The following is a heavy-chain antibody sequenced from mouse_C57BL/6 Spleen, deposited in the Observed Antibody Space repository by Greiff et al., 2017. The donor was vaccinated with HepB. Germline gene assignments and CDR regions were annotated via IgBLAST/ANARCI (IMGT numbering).Heavy chain of an antibody. CDR1: GYTFTSYG. CDR3: ARDYYGSSLLYAMDY. V-gene: IGHV1-81*01. D-gene: IGHD1-1*01. J-gene: IGHJ4*01. CDR2: IYPRSGNT. Sequence: VQLQQSGAELARPGASVKLSCKASGYTFTSYGISWVKQRTGQGLEWIGEIYPRSGNTYYNEKFKGKDTLTADKSSSTAYMELRSLTSEDSAVYFCARDYYGSSLLYAMDYWGQGTSVTVSS.